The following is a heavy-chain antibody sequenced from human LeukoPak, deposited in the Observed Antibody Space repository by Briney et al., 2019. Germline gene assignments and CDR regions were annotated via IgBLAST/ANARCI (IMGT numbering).Heavy chain of an antibody. J-gene: IGHJ4*02. CDR3: TSPGFCSSTSCYTFDY. D-gene: IGHD2-2*01. V-gene: IGHV3-73*01. CDR1: GFTFSGSA. Sequence: GGSLKRSCAAPGFTFSGSAMHWVRQASGKGLEWVGGIRSKANSYATASAASVKGRFTISRDDSKNTAYLQMNSLKTEDTAVYYCTSPGFCSSTSCYTFDYWGQGTLVTVSS. CDR2: IRSKANSYAT.